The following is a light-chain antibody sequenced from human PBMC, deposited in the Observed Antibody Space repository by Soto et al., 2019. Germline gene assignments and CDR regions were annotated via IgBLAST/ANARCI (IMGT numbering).Light chain of an antibody. Sequence: DIQMTQSPSTLSASVGDRVTITCRASQNINSWLAWYQQKPGKAPKLLIYKASNLESAVPSRFSGSGSGTEFTLTISSLQPDDFATYYCQQYYLYWTFGQGTKVEIK. CDR2: KAS. J-gene: IGKJ1*01. CDR1: QNINSW. V-gene: IGKV1-5*03. CDR3: QQYYLYWT.